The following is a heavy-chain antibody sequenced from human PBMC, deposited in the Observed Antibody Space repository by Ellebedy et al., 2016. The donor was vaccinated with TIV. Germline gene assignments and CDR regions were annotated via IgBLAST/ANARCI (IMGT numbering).Heavy chain of an antibody. CDR3: ARDDHGYVAAAGKIDY. Sequence: GGSLRLXCVVSGFTFNSYAMHWVRQAPGKGLEWVAVISYDGSNKYYADSVKGRFTISRDNSKKTLHLQMNSLRAEDTAVYYCARDDHGYVAAAGKIDYWGQGTLVTVSS. D-gene: IGHD6-13*01. V-gene: IGHV3-30-3*01. J-gene: IGHJ4*02. CDR2: ISYDGSNK. CDR1: GFTFNSYA.